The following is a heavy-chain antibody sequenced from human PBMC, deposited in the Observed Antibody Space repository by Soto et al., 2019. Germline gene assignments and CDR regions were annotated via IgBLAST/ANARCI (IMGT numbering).Heavy chain of an antibody. V-gene: IGHV4-31*03. Sequence: SETLSLTCTVSGGSISSGGYYWSWIRQHPGKGLEWIGYIYYSGSTYYNPSLKSRVTISVDTSKNQFSLKLNSVTAADTAVYYCARLRDYFDSSGYFFDFWGQGTLVTVSS. CDR2: IYYSGST. D-gene: IGHD3-22*01. CDR3: ARLRDYFDSSGYFFDF. CDR1: GGSISSGGYY. J-gene: IGHJ4*02.